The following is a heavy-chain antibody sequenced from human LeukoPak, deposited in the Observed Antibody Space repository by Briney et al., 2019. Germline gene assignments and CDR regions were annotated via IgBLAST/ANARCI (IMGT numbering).Heavy chain of an antibody. CDR3: AREESYYYGSGSPHFDY. V-gene: IGHV3-48*04. Sequence: GGSLRLSCAASGFTFSTYAMNWVRQAPGKGLEWDSYISSSSSTTYYADSVKGRFTISRDNAKNSLNLQMNSLRAEDTAVYYCAREESYYYGSGSPHFDYWGQGTLVTVSS. CDR1: GFTFSTYA. D-gene: IGHD3-10*01. CDR2: ISSSSSTT. J-gene: IGHJ4*02.